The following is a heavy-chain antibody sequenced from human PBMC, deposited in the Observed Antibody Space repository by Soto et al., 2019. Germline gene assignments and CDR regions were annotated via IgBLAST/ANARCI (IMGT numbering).Heavy chain of an antibody. J-gene: IGHJ4*02. D-gene: IGHD2-15*01. CDR2: IYPGDSDT. V-gene: IGHV5-51*01. Sequence: GESLKISCKGSGYSFTSYWIGWVRQMPGKGLEWMGIIYPGDSDTRYSPSFQGQVTISADKSISTAYLQWSSLKASDTAMYYCARRGESYCSGGSCYSGFDYWGQGTLVTVSS. CDR3: ARRGESYCSGGSCYSGFDY. CDR1: GYSFTSYW.